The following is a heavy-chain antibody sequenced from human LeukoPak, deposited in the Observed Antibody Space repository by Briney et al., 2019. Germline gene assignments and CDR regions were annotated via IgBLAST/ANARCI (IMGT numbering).Heavy chain of an antibody. J-gene: IGHJ6*03. D-gene: IGHD6-13*01. V-gene: IGHV4-38-2*01. CDR1: GYSISSGYY. CDR2: IYHSGRT. CDR3: ASLQQLGDYYYYYYMDV. Sequence: SETLSLTCAVSGYSISSGYYWGWIRQPPGKGLEGIGSIYHSGRTYYNPSLKRRVTISVETSKNQFSLKLTSVTAADTAVYYCASLQQLGDYYYYYYMDVWGKGTTVTVSS.